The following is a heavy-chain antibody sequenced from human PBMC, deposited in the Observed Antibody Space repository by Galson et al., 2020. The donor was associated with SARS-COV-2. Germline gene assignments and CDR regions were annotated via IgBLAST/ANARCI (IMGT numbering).Heavy chain of an antibody. D-gene: IGHD1-1*01. Sequence: SVKVSCKASGGTFSSYAISWVRQAPGQGLEWMGGIIPIFGTANYAQKFQGRVTITADESTSTAYMGLSSLRSEDTAGYYCAREERGIHFDYWGQGTLVTVSS. CDR2: IIPIFGTA. CDR3: AREERGIHFDY. CDR1: GGTFSSYA. V-gene: IGHV1-69*13. J-gene: IGHJ4*02.